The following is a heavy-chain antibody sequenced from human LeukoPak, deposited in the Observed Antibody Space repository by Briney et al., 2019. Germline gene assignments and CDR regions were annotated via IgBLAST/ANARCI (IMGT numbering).Heavy chain of an antibody. CDR2: ISYDGSNK. V-gene: IGHV3-30-3*01. D-gene: IGHD6-19*01. J-gene: IGHJ4*02. CDR3: ASTSSPGYSSGWFGEVDY. CDR1: GFTFSSYA. Sequence: PGRSLRLSCAASGFTFSSYAMHWVRQAPGKGLEWVAVISYDGSNKYYADSVKGRFTISRDNSKNTLYLQMNSLRAEGTAVYYCASTSSPGYSSGWFGEVDYWGQGTLVTVSS.